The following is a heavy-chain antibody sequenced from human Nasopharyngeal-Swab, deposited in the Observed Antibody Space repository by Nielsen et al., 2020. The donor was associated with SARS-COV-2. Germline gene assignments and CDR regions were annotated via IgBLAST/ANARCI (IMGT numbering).Heavy chain of an antibody. CDR2: ISGSGGST. V-gene: IGHV3-23*01. D-gene: IGHD6-19*01. CDR1: GFTFSSYA. J-gene: IGHJ4*02. Sequence: GGSLRLSCAASGFTFSSYAMSWVRQAPGKGLEWVSAISGSGGSTYYADSVKGRFTISRDNSKNTLYLQMNSLRAEDTAVYYCTKDIYSSGWYYFDYWGQGTLVTVSS. CDR3: TKDIYSSGWYYFDY.